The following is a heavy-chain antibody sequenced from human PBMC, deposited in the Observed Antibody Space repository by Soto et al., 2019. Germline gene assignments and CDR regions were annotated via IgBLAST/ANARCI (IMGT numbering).Heavy chain of an antibody. CDR1: GYSFSYYG. CDR3: ARDRLRGYDNSGFYS. Sequence: QVQLVQSGAELRKPGASVKVACEAFGYSFSYYGISWVRQAPGQGLEWMGWINPSNGNRNYAQKFEDRVTMTIATSTSTAYMALRSLKFDDRAIYYCARDRLRGYDNSGFYSWGQGTLVTVSS. V-gene: IGHV1-18*01. J-gene: IGHJ4*02. D-gene: IGHD5-12*01. CDR2: INPSNGNR.